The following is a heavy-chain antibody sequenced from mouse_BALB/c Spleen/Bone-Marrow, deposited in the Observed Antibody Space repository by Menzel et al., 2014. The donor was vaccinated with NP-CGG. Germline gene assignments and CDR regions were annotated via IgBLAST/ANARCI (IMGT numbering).Heavy chain of an antibody. Sequence: EVQLQQSGAELVKPGASVKLSCTASGLNIKDTYMHWVKQRPEQGLEWIGRIDPANGNTKYDPKFQGKATITADTSSNTAYLQLSSLTSEDTAVYYCASCYYGSSLFAYWGQGTLVTVSA. CDR2: IDPANGNT. CDR1: GLNIKDTY. CDR3: ASCYYGSSLFAY. D-gene: IGHD1-1*01. V-gene: IGHV14-3*02. J-gene: IGHJ3*01.